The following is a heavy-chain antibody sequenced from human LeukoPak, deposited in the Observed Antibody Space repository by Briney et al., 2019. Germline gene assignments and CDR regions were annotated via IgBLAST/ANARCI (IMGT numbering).Heavy chain of an antibody. J-gene: IGHJ4*02. Sequence: SVKVSCKASGGTFSSYAISWVRQAPGQGLEWMGRIIPIFGTANYAQKFQGRVTITTDGSTSTAYMELSSLRSEDTAVYYCARDPLGPNGYRGQGTLVTVSS. D-gene: IGHD4/OR15-4a*01. V-gene: IGHV1-69*05. CDR1: GGTFSSYA. CDR2: IIPIFGTA. CDR3: ARDPLGPNGY.